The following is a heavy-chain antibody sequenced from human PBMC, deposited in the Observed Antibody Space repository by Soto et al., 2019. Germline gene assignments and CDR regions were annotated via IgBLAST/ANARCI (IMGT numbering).Heavy chain of an antibody. CDR3: ARGLWSGYYTGYGAFDY. D-gene: IGHD3-3*01. V-gene: IGHV4-34*01. Sequence: QVQLQQWGAGLLKPSETLSLTCAVYGGSFSGYYWSWIRQPPGRGLEWIGEINHSGSTNYNPSLKSRVTISVDTSKTQFSLKLSSVTAADTAVYYCARGLWSGYYTGYGAFDYWGQGTLVTVSS. CDR1: GGSFSGYY. CDR2: INHSGST. J-gene: IGHJ4*02.